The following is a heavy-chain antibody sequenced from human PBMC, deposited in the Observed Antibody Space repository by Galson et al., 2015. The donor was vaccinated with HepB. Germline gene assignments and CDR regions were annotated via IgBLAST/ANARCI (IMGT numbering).Heavy chain of an antibody. J-gene: IGHJ5*02. V-gene: IGHV3-9*01. CDR1: GFTFDDYA. Sequence: SLRLSCAASGFTFDDYAMHWVRQAPGKGLEWVSGISWNSGSIGYADSVKGRFTISRDNAKNSLYLQMNSLRAEDTALYYCAKEGAVAELVGQNWFDPWGQGTLVTVSS. CDR2: ISWNSGSI. CDR3: AKEGAVAELVGQNWFDP. D-gene: IGHD6-19*01.